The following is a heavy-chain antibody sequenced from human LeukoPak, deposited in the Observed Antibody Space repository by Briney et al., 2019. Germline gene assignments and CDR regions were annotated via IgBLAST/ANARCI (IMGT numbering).Heavy chain of an antibody. J-gene: IGHJ4*02. CDR2: ISSSSSYI. D-gene: IGHD3-22*01. CDR3: ARDVPADYYESSGYSLDY. V-gene: IGHV3-21*01. CDR1: GFTFSSYS. Sequence: GGSLRLSCAASGFTFSSYSMNWVRQAPGKGLEWVSSISSSSSYIYYADSVKGRFTISRDNAKNSLYLQMNSLRAEDTAVYYCARDVPADYYESSGYSLDYWGQGTLVTVSS.